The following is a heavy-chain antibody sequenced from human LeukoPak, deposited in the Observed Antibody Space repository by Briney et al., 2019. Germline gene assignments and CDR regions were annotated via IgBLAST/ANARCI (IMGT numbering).Heavy chain of an antibody. CDR2: IWYGGST. J-gene: IGHJ4*02. CDR1: GDSISSSSYY. V-gene: IGHV4-39*07. D-gene: IGHD6-6*01. CDR3: ARGPIAARPTDY. Sequence: KPSETLSLTCSVSGDSISSSSYYWAWIRQPPGKGLEWIGSIWYGGSTYHNPSLKSRVTMSVDTSKNQFSLKLSSVTAADTAVYFCARGPIAARPTDYWGQGTLVTVSS.